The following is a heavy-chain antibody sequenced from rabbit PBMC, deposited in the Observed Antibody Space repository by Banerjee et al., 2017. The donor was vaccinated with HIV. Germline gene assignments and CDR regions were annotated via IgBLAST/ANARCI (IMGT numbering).Heavy chain of an antibody. CDR1: GFTLSSYY. Sequence: QLEESAGGLVQPGGSLKLSCKASGFTLSSYYMNWVRQAPGKGLEWIGYIDPVFGITYYANWVSGRFTISSDNAQNTVFLQMTRLTAADTATYFCARDLAGVIGWNFSVWGPGTLVTVS. CDR3: ARDLAGVIGWNFSV. V-gene: IGHV1S7*01. J-gene: IGHJ4*01. CDR2: IDPVFGIT. D-gene: IGHD4-1*01.